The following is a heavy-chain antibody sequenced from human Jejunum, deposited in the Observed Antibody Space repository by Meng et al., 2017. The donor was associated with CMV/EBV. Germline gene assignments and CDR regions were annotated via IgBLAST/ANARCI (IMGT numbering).Heavy chain of an antibody. V-gene: IGHV3-69-1*02. D-gene: IGHD3-3*01. CDR1: FSDYY. Sequence: FSDYYMKWDRQAPGKGLEWGSFISSSSTIEYADSVKGRFTVSRDNAKKSLYLQMNSLRAEDTAVYYLLPKHPRCYDFCEEGWFDPWGQGTLVTVSS. J-gene: IGHJ5*02. CDR3: LPKHPRCYDFCEEGWFDP. CDR2: ISSSSTI.